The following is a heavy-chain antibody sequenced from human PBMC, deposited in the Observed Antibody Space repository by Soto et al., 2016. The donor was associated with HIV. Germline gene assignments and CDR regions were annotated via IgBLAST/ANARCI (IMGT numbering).Heavy chain of an antibody. D-gene: IGHD1-26*01. CDR3: AKDPLYSGSYWAYFDY. V-gene: IGHV3-23*01. CDR2: ISGSGGRT. J-gene: IGHJ4*02. CDR1: GFTFSSYA. Sequence: EVQLLESGGGLVQPGGSLRLSCAASGFTFSSYAMSWVRQAPGKGLEWVSAISGSGGRTYYADSVKGRFTISRDNSKNTLYLQMNSLRAEDTAVYYCAKDPLYSGSYWAYFDYRGQGTLVTVSS.